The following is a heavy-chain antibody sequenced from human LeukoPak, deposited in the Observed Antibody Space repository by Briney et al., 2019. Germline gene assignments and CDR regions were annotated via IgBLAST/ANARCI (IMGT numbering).Heavy chain of an antibody. Sequence: SVKVSCKASGGTFNSYVISWVRQAPGQGLEWMGGIIPIFGTANYAQKFQGRVTITADESTSTAYMELSSLRSEDTAVYYCARARITIFGVVHYYYYGMDVWGQGTTVTVSS. CDR1: GGTFNSYV. CDR2: IIPIFGTA. D-gene: IGHD3-3*01. CDR3: ARARITIFGVVHYYYYGMDV. V-gene: IGHV1-69*13. J-gene: IGHJ6*02.